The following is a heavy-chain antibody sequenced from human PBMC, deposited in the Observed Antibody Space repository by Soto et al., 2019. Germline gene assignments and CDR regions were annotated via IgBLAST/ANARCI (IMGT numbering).Heavy chain of an antibody. CDR1: GYTLTELS. Sequence: ASVKVSCKVSGYTLTELSIHWVRQAPGKGLEWMGGFDPEDGETIYAQKFQGRVTMTEDTSTDTAYMELSSLRSEDTAVYYCATESRNPYYYDHGMDVWGQGTTVPV. J-gene: IGHJ6*02. CDR2: FDPEDGET. V-gene: IGHV1-24*01. CDR3: ATESRNPYYYDHGMDV. D-gene: IGHD1-1*01.